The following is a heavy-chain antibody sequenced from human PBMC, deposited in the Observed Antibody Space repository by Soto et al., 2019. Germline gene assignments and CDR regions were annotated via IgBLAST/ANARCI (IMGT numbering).Heavy chain of an antibody. V-gene: IGHV4-39*01. CDR2: IYYSGST. D-gene: IGHD3-22*01. Sequence: SETLSLTCTVSGGSISSSSYYWGWIRQPPGKGLEWIGSIYYSGSTYYNPSLKSRVTISVDTSKNQFSLKLSSLTAADTAVYYCARLRYYDSSGYYSRDFDYWGQGTLVTVSS. CDR3: ARLRYYDSSGYYSRDFDY. CDR1: GGSISSSSYY. J-gene: IGHJ4*02.